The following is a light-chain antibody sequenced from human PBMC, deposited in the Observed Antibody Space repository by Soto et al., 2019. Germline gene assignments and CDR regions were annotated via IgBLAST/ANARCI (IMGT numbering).Light chain of an antibody. Sequence: DIVMTHTPLSLSVTPRQPASMSFRSLXSLLYSDGKTYSYWYLQKPGQPPQLLIYDASNRFSGVPDRFSGSGSGTDFTLKISRVEAEDVGVYYCMQRTHVPITFGQGTRLEI. J-gene: IGKJ5*01. CDR1: XSLLYSDGKTY. V-gene: IGKV2D-29*01. CDR3: MQRTHVPIT. CDR2: DAS.